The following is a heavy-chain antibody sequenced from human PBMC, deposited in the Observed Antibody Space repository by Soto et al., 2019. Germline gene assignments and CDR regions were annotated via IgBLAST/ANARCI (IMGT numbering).Heavy chain of an antibody. J-gene: IGHJ4*02. V-gene: IGHV3-33*01. CDR1: GFTFSSYG. D-gene: IGHD3-16*01. CDR2: IWHDGGNK. CDR3: ARDGDVNTGFGKDY. Sequence: SLRLSCAASGFTFSSYGRHWVRQAPGKGLEWVAFIWHDGGNKFYAESVKGRFTISRDNSKNTLYLQMTSLSAEDTAMYYCARDGDVNTGFGKDYWGQGTLVTVSS.